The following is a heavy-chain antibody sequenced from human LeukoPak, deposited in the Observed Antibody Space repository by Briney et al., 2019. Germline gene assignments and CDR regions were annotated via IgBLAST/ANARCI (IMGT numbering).Heavy chain of an antibody. V-gene: IGHV1-24*01. D-gene: IGHD3-16*02. Sequence: ASVMVSCKVSGYTLIELSMHWVRQAPGKGLEWMGGFDPEDGETIYAQKFQGRVTMTEDTSTDTAYMELSSLTSEDTAVYYCATGKRIMITFGGVVVTRYWFDPWGQGTLVTVSS. CDR1: GYTLIELS. CDR2: FDPEDGET. CDR3: ATGKRIMITFGGVVVTRYWFDP. J-gene: IGHJ5*02.